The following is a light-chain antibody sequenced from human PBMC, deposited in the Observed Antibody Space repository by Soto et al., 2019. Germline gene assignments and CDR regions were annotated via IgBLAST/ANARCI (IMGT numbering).Light chain of an antibody. CDR3: QQYNTSPSIT. Sequence: DIQMTQSPSTLCASVGDRVTITCRASQIISSGLAWYQQKPGKAPKLLIYKASSLKSGVPARFSGSRSGTEFTLTISRLQPDDFATYYCQQYNTSPSITFGQGTRLEIK. CDR2: KAS. J-gene: IGKJ5*01. V-gene: IGKV1-5*03. CDR1: QIISSG.